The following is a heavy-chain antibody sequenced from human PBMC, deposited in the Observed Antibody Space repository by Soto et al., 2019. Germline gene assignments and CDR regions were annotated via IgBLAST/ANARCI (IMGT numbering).Heavy chain of an antibody. CDR2: IYYSGST. CDR3: ARDSGPHYGDYPGLFDY. Sequence: SETLSLTCTVSGGSISSGGYYWSWIRQHPGKGLEWIGYIYYSGSTYYNPSLKSRVTISVDTSKNQFSLKLSSVTAADTAVYYCARDSGPHYGDYPGLFDYWGQGTLVTVSS. J-gene: IGHJ4*02. D-gene: IGHD4-17*01. V-gene: IGHV4-31*03. CDR1: GGSISSGGYY.